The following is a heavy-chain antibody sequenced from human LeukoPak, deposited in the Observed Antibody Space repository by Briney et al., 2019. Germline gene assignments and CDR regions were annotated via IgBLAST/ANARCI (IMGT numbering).Heavy chain of an antibody. CDR2: IYPGDSDT. CDR3: ARHFSSSAVRGYYYYYMDV. J-gene: IGHJ6*03. CDR1: GYSFASYW. D-gene: IGHD6-13*01. Sequence: GESLKISCKGSGYSFASYWIGWVRQMPGKGLEWMGIIYPGDSDTRYSPSFQGQVTISADKSISTAYLQWSSLKASDTAMYYCARHFSSSAVRGYYYYYMDVWGKGTTVTVSS. V-gene: IGHV5-51*01.